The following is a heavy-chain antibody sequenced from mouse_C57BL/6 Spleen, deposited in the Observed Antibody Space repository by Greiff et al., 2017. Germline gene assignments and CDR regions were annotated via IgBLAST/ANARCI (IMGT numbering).Heavy chain of an antibody. CDR3: ARTGYGNYDYYFDY. J-gene: IGHJ2*01. D-gene: IGHD2-10*02. Sequence: EVQLVESGAELVRPGSSVKMSCKTSGYTFTSYGINWVKQRPGQGLEWIGYIYIGNGYTEYNEKFKGKATLTSDTSSSTAYMQLSSLTSEDSAIYCCARTGYGNYDYYFDYWGQGTTLTVSS. V-gene: IGHV1-58*01. CDR2: IYIGNGYT. CDR1: GYTFTSYG.